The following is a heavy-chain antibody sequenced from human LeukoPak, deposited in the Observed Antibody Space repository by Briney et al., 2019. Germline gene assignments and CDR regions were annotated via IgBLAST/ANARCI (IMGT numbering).Heavy chain of an antibody. J-gene: IGHJ4*02. Sequence: SGGSLRLSCAASGFTFSSYAMHWVRQAPGKGLEWVAVISYDGSNKYYADSVKGRFTISRDNSKNTLYLQMNSLRAEDTAVYYCAKPSPPYYYDSSGYYYPLVYWGQGTLVTVSS. V-gene: IGHV3-30*04. D-gene: IGHD3-22*01. CDR2: ISYDGSNK. CDR3: AKPSPPYYYDSSGYYYPLVY. CDR1: GFTFSSYA.